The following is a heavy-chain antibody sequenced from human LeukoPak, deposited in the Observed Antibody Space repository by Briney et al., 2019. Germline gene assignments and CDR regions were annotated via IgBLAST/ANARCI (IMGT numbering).Heavy chain of an antibody. V-gene: IGHV3-30*02. CDR3: AKDYCSSTSCIPGDYYYYYMDV. Sequence: AGGYLRRSCAASGFTFSSYGMHWVRQAPGKGLEWVAFIRCDGSNKYYADSVKGRFTISRDNSKNTLYLQMNSLRAEDTAVYYCAKDYCSSTSCIPGDYYYYYMDVWGKGTTVTVSS. D-gene: IGHD2-2*01. CDR1: GFTFSSYG. J-gene: IGHJ6*03. CDR2: IRCDGSNK.